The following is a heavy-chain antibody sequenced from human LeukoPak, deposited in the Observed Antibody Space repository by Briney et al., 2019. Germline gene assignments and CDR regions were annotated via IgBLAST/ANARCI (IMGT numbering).Heavy chain of an antibody. Sequence: VSYISSSSTTIYYADSVKGRFTISRDNAKNSLYLQMNSLRAEDTAVYYCARGVMITFGGVNWGQGTLVTVSS. CDR2: ISSSSTTI. CDR3: ARGVMITFGGVN. D-gene: IGHD3-16*01. J-gene: IGHJ4*02. V-gene: IGHV3-48*01.